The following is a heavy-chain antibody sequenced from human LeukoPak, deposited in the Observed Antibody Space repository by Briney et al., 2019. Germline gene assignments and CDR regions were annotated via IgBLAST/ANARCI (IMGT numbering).Heavy chain of an antibody. CDR2: ISAYNGNT. CDR1: GYTFTSYG. J-gene: IGHJ4*02. CDR3: ARVRFRLLGVSSAISGGDF. V-gene: IGHV1-18*01. Sequence: GASVKVSCKASGYTFTSYGISWVRQAPGQGLEWMGWISAYNGNTNYAQKLQGRVTMTTDTSTSTAYMELRSLKSDDTAVYYCARVRFRLLGVSSAISGGDFWGQGTLVIVSS. D-gene: IGHD2-2*02.